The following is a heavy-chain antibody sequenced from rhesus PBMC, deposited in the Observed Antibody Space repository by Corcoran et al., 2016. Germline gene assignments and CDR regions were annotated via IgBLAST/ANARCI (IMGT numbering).Heavy chain of an antibody. J-gene: IGHJ4*01. CDR2: ISGSSGST. D-gene: IGHD3-16*01. CDR1: GGSISSSNW. Sequence: QVQLQESGPGLVKPSETLSLTCAVSGGSISSSNWWSWIRQPPGNGLEWIGYISGSSGSTYYNPSLKSRVTISTDTSKNQFSLKLSSVTAADTAVYYCARGSYYSGSSDYWGQGVLVTVSS. V-gene: IGHV4-65*01. CDR3: ARGSYYSGSSDY.